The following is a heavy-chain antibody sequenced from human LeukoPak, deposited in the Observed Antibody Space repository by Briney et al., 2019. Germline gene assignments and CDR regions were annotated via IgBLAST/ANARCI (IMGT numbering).Heavy chain of an antibody. J-gene: IGHJ6*02. CDR1: GGTFISYA. V-gene: IGHV1-69*13. CDR3: ARARDYDSSGYSSYYYYGMDV. D-gene: IGHD3-22*01. CDR2: IIPIFGTA. Sequence: APVKVSCKASGGTFISYAISWVRQAPGQGLEWMGGIIPIFGTANYAQKFQGRVTITADESTSTAYMELSSLRSEDTAVYYCARARDYDSSGYSSYYYYGMDVWGQGTTITVSS.